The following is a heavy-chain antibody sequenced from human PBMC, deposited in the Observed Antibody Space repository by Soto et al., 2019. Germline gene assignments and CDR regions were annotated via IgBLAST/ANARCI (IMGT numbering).Heavy chain of an antibody. CDR3: AIPRPKTGTTFGF. CDR1: GFTFSNFA. J-gene: IGHJ4*02. V-gene: IGHV3-23*01. D-gene: IGHD1-1*01. CDR2: ISGSGDDT. Sequence: QLLESGGGFVQPGGSLRLSCVASGFTFSNFAMAWVRQAPGEGLEWVSAISGSGDDTFYADSMKGRFTISRDNSKDTLYLQINSLRAEGTAVYYCAIPRPKTGTTFGFWGQGTLVTVSS.